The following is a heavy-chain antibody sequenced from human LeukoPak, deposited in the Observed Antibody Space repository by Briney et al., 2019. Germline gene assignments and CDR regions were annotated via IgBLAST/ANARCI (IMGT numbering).Heavy chain of an antibody. CDR3: AKGPAAMFYYGMDV. V-gene: IGHV3-9*01. Sequence: PGGSLRLSCAASGFTFDDYAMHWVRHAPGKGLEWVSGISWNSGSIGYADSVKGRFTISRDNAKNSLYLQMNSLRAEDTALYYCAKGPAAMFYYGMDVWGQGTTVTVSS. D-gene: IGHD2-2*01. J-gene: IGHJ6*02. CDR2: ISWNSGSI. CDR1: GFTFDDYA.